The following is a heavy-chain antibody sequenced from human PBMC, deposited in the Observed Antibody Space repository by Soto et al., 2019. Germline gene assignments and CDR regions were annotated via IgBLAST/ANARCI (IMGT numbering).Heavy chain of an antibody. CDR3: ATPGGSGSLYYFDY. CDR1: GYTFTSYG. Sequence: ASVNVSCKASGYTFTSYGISWVRQAPGQGLEWMGWISAYNGNTNYAQKLQGRVTMTADTSTSTAYMELSSLRSEDTAVYYCATPGGSGSLYYFDYWGQGTLVTVSS. V-gene: IGHV1-18*04. D-gene: IGHD5-12*01. J-gene: IGHJ4*02. CDR2: ISAYNGNT.